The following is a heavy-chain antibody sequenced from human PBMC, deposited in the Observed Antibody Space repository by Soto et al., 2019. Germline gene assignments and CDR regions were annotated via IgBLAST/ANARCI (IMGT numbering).Heavy chain of an antibody. V-gene: IGHV1-24*01. J-gene: IGHJ6*02. D-gene: IGHD3-10*01. Sequence: ASVKVSCKVSGYTLTELSMHWVRQSPGKGLEWMGGFDPEDGETIYAQKFQGRVTMTEDTSTDTAYMELSSLRSEDTAVYYCATGLNRGPLSYGMDVWGQGTTVTVSS. CDR2: FDPEDGET. CDR1: GYTLTELS. CDR3: ATGLNRGPLSYGMDV.